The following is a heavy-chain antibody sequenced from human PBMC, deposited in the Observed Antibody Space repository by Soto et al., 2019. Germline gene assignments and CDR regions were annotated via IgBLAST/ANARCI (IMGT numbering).Heavy chain of an antibody. CDR2: IIPIFGTA. CDR3: ARVSPGFGGYDWGSSDY. CDR1: GGTFSSYA. V-gene: IGHV1-69*13. J-gene: IGHJ4*02. D-gene: IGHD5-12*01. Sequence: SVKVSCKASGGTFSSYAISWVRQAPGQGLEWMGGIIPIFGTANYAQKFQGRVTITADESTSTAYMELSSLRSEDTAVYYCARVSPGFGGYDWGSSDYWGPGTLGTVYS.